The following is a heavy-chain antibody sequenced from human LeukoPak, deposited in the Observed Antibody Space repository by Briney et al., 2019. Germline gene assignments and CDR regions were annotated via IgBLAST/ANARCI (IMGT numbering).Heavy chain of an antibody. CDR3: ARLRVYYFDY. Sequence: NPSETLSLTCTVSGGSISSGDYYWSWIRQPPGKGLEWIGYIHYSGSTYYNPSLKSRLTILVDTSKNQFSLKLSSVTAADTAVYYCARLRVYYFDYWGQGTLVTVSS. CDR2: IHYSGST. CDR1: GGSISSGDYY. J-gene: IGHJ4*02. V-gene: IGHV4-30-4*01. D-gene: IGHD3-16*01.